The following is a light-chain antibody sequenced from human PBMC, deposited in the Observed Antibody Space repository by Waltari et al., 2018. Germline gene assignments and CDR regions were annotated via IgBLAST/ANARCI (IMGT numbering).Light chain of an antibody. J-gene: IGLJ2*01. CDR2: NVS. CDR1: SSDVGSYNF. CDR3: SSFSSGSTPVV. V-gene: IGLV2-14*03. Sequence: QSVLTQPASVSGSPGQSITISCTGTSSDVGSYNFVPWYQQHPGKAPKLIIFNVSNRPSVVSNRFSGSKSGNTASLTISGLQAEDEADFYCSSFSSGSTPVVFGGGTMLTVL.